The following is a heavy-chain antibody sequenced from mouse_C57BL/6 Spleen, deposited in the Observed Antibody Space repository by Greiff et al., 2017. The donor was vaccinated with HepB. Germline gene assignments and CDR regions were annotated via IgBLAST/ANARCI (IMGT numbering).Heavy chain of an antibody. V-gene: IGHV5-6*01. CDR1: GFTFSSYG. CDR2: ISSGGSYT. J-gene: IGHJ2*01. D-gene: IGHD2-5*01. CDR3: ARQDETYYSNRGYFDY. Sequence: EVQGVESGGDLVKPGGSLKLSCAASGFTFSSYGMSWVRQTPDKRLEWVATISSGGSYTYYPDSVKGRFTISRDNAKNTLYLQMSSLKSEDTAMYYCARQDETYYSNRGYFDYWGQGTTLTVSS.